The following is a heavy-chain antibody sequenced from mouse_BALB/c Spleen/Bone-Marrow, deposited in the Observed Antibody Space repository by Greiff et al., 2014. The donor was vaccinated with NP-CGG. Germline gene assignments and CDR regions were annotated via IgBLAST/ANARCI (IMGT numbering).Heavy chain of an antibody. CDR3: ARRDGAYLDY. Sequence: QVQLKESGAELVRPGTSVKVSCKASGYAFTNYLIQWVKQRPGQGLEWIGMINPGSGGTNYNEKFKGKATLTADKSSSTAYMQLSSLTSDDSAVYFFARRDGAYLDYWGQGTTLTVSS. D-gene: IGHD1-2*01. CDR1: GYAFTNYL. J-gene: IGHJ2*01. CDR2: INPGSGGT. V-gene: IGHV1-54*01.